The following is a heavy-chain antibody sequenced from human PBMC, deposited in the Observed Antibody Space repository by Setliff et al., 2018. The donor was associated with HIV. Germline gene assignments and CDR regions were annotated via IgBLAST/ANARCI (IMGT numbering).Heavy chain of an antibody. D-gene: IGHD1-26*01. CDR1: GGSINTDY. CDR3: ARDVGGLQMATNFDY. Sequence: PSETLSLTCTVSGGSINTDYWSWIRQPAGKGLELLGRISATGTINYNPSLRSRLTMSVDTSNNQFSLRLTSVTAADTAFYYCARDVGGLQMATNFDYWGQGTLVTVSS. V-gene: IGHV4-4*07. J-gene: IGHJ4*02. CDR2: ISATGTI.